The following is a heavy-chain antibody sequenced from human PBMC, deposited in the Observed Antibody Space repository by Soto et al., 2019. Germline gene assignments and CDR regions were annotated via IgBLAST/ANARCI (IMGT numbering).Heavy chain of an antibody. CDR2: IWYHGIDK. CDR3: ATGFLGLCTGGNCPLDY. D-gene: IGHD2-15*01. CDR1: GFTFSRQA. Sequence: QVQLVESGGGVVQPERSLRLSCAASGFTFSRQAMHWVRQDPGRGLEWVAVIWYHGIDKYYADSVKGRFTISRDNSKNTGYLQMNSLRGEDTAVYYCATGFLGLCTGGNCPLDYWGQGTLVTVSS. V-gene: IGHV3-33*01. J-gene: IGHJ4*02.